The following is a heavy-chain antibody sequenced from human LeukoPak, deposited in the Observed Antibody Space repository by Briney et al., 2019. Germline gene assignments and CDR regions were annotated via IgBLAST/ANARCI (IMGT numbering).Heavy chain of an antibody. J-gene: IGHJ4*02. Sequence: GGSLRLSCAASGFIFGSYCMNWVRQAPGKGVEWLSNIRTGGDSTTYAGSVRGRFIISRDNAKNSLFLQMSSLRVEDTAVYYCVRDVDYAFDYWGQGALVIVSS. CDR2: IRTGGDST. V-gene: IGHV3-48*01. D-gene: IGHD4-17*01. CDR1: GFIFGSYC. CDR3: VRDVDYAFDY.